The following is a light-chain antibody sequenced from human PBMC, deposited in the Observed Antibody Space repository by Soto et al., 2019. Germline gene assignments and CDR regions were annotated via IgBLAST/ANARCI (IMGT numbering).Light chain of an antibody. V-gene: IGKV3-11*01. Sequence: EVVIRQSPATLSVSPGEGATLSCRASRGIGDTLAWYQHKPGQTPGLLIYLTSNRAAGIPARFSGSGSGTDFTLTISDVEPEDFAVYYCHQRQSWPRTFGQGTKVDIK. CDR2: LTS. CDR1: RGIGDT. J-gene: IGKJ1*01. CDR3: HQRQSWPRT.